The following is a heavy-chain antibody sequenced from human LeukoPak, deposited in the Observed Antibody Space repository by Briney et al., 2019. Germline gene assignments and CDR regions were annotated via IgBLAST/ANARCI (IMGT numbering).Heavy chain of an antibody. CDR2: IKEDGSEK. J-gene: IGHJ4*02. CDR1: GFTFRRYW. V-gene: IGHV3-7*03. D-gene: IGHD3-3*01. Sequence: PGGSLRLSCAPSGFTFRRYWMSWVRQAPGKGLGWVANIKEDGSEKYYVDSVKGRFTISRDNAKNSLYLQMNSLRAEDTAVFYCARDQYDTWSRRGNFDSWGQGTLVIVSS. CDR3: ARDQYDTWSRRGNFDS.